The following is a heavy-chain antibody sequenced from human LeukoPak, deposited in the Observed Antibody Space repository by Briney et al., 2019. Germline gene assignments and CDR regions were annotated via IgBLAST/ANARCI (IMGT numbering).Heavy chain of an antibody. D-gene: IGHD5-18*01. CDR2: IIPILGIA. V-gene: IGHV1-69*04. Sequence: ASVKVSCKASGGTFSNYAISWVRQAPGQGLEWMGRIIPILGIANYAQKFQGRVTITADKSTSTAYMELSSLRSEDTAVYYCARDGYSYGSHDYWGQGTLVTVSS. J-gene: IGHJ4*02. CDR3: ARDGYSYGSHDY. CDR1: GGTFSNYA.